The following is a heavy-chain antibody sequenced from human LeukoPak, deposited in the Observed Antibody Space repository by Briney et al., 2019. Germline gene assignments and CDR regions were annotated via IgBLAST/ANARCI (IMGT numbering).Heavy chain of an antibody. D-gene: IGHD6-13*01. CDR1: GYTFTSYA. Sequence: ASVKVSCKASGYTFTSYAMNWVRPAPGQWLEWMGWINTNTGNPTYAQGFTGRFVFSLDTSVSTAYLQISSLKAEDTAVYYCARGFPWQQLLSWGQGTLVTVSS. J-gene: IGHJ5*01. CDR3: ARGFPWQQLLS. CDR2: INTNTGNP. V-gene: IGHV7-4-1*02.